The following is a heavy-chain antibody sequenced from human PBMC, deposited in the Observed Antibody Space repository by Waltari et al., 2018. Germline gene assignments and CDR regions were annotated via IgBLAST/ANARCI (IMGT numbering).Heavy chain of an antibody. CDR2: IYTSGST. J-gene: IGHJ4*02. Sequence: QVQLQESGPGLVKPSQTLSLPCTVSGGSISSGSHYGSWIRQPAGKGLEWIGRIYTSGSTNYNPSLKSRVTISVDTSKNQFSLKLSSVTAADTAVYYCAREAVAVGEVRYDYWGQGTLVTVSS. V-gene: IGHV4-61*02. D-gene: IGHD6-19*01. CDR3: AREAVAVGEVRYDY. CDR1: GGSISSGSHY.